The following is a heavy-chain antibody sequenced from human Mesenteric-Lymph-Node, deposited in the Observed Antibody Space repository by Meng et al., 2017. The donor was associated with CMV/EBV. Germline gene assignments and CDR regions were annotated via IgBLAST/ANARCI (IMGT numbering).Heavy chain of an antibody. CDR1: GYTFTSYY. Sequence: ASVKVSCKASGYTFTSYYMHWVRQAPGQGLEWMGIINPSGGSTSYAQKFQGRVTMTRDTSTSTVYMELSSLRSEDTAVYYCAREVTGYSSSYYYNHGMDVWGQGTTVTVSS. D-gene: IGHD6-13*01. J-gene: IGHJ6*02. CDR3: AREVTGYSSSYYYNHGMDV. CDR2: INPSGGST. V-gene: IGHV1-46*01.